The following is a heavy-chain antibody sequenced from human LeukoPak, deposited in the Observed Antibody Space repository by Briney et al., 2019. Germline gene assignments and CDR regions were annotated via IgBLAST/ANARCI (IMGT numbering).Heavy chain of an antibody. CDR2: IMPLFGTA. CDR3: ARDVHGDYGSGWFDP. D-gene: IGHD4-17*01. Sequence: SVKVSCKTSGGTFNNSAISWVRQAPGQGLEWLGGIMPLFGTAGYAQKFQGRVTITKDESTRTVYLELTSLTSDDTAVHYCARDVHGDYGSGWFDPWGQGTLVSVSS. V-gene: IGHV1-69*05. J-gene: IGHJ5*02. CDR1: GGTFNNSA.